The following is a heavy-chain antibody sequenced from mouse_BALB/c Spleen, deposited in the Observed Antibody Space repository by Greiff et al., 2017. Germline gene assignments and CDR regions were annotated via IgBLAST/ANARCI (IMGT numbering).Heavy chain of an antibody. CDR1: GYTFTDYN. CDR3: AREEDYGTRFAY. Sequence: VQLQQSGPELVKPGASVKISCKASGYTFTDYNMHWVKQSHGKSLEWIGYIYPYNGGTGYNQKFKSKATLTVDNSSSTAYMELRSLTTEDSAVYYCAREEDYGTRFAYWGQGTLVTVSA. CDR2: IYPYNGGT. D-gene: IGHD1-2*01. V-gene: IGHV1S29*02. J-gene: IGHJ3*01.